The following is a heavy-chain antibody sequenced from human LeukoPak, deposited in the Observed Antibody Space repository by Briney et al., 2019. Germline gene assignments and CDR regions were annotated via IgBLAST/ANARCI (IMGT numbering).Heavy chain of an antibody. CDR3: ARGEDIVVVPGAIKGYAFDI. CDR2: IIPIFGTA. D-gene: IGHD2-2*01. CDR1: GGTFSSYA. Sequence: GSSVKVSCKASGGTFSSYAISWVRQAPGQGLEWMGGIIPIFGTANYAQKFQGRVTITADESTSTAYMELSSLRSEDTAVYYCARGEDIVVVPGAIKGYAFDIWGQGTMVTVSS. V-gene: IGHV1-69*01. J-gene: IGHJ3*02.